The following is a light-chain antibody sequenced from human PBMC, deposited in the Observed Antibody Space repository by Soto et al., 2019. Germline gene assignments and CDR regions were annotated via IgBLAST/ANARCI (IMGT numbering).Light chain of an antibody. V-gene: IGLV1-40*01. Sequence: QSVLTQPPSVSGAPGQRVTISCTGSSSNIGAGYDVHWYQQLPGTAPKLLIYGNSNRPSGVPDRFSGSKAGTSASLANTGLQVEDEAYYSFQAYDISLSGYVFGTGTKVTVL. CDR3: QAYDISLSGYV. CDR1: SSNIGAGYD. J-gene: IGLJ1*01. CDR2: GNS.